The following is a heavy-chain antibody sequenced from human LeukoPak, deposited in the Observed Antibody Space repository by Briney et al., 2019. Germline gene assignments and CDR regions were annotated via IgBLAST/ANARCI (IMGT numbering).Heavy chain of an antibody. CDR2: IYYSGST. V-gene: IGHV4-39*01. CDR3: ARHHRSGYYEVDY. CDR1: GGSISSSDYY. J-gene: IGHJ4*02. Sequence: KPSETLSLTCTVSGGSISSSDYYWGWIRQPPGRGLELIGTIYYSGSTSYNPSLKSRVTMSVDTSKNQFSLKLTSVTAADTAVYYCARHHRSGYYEVDYWGQGTLVTVSS. D-gene: IGHD6-25*01.